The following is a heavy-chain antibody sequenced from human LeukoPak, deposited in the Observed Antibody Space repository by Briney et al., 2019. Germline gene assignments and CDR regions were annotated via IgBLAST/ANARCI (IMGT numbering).Heavy chain of an antibody. D-gene: IGHD2-2*01. CDR2: ISGSGGST. CDR3: AKAPAKYCSSTSCSIWFDP. J-gene: IGHJ5*02. CDR1: GFTFSSYA. V-gene: IGHV3-23*01. Sequence: GGSLRLSCAASGFTFSSYAMSWVSQAPGKGLEWVSAISGSGGSTYYADSVKGRFTISRDNSKNTLYLQMNSLRAEDTAVYYCAKAPAKYCSSTSCSIWFDPWGEGTLVTVPS.